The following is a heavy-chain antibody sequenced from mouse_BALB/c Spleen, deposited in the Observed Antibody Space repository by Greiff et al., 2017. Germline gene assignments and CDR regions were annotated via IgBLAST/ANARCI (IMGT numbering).Heavy chain of an antibody. CDR2: IWSCGST. D-gene: IGHD1-1*01. CDR3: ARYGYAMDY. Sequence: VQLQESGPGLVQPSQSLSITCTVSGFSLTSYGVHWVRQSPGKGLEWLGVIWSCGSTDYNAAFISRLSISKDNSKSQVFFKMNSLQANDTAIYYCARYGYAMDYWGQGTSVTVSS. V-gene: IGHV2-2*02. J-gene: IGHJ4*01. CDR1: GFSLTSYG.